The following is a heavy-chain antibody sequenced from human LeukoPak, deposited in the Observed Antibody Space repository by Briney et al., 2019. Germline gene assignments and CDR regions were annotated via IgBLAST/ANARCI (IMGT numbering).Heavy chain of an antibody. Sequence: GGSLRFSVAASGITFSSYGMSWVGQAPGRGLDGVSRISSIGGAPYYADAVKGRFTILRDNSKNTLYLQMNSLRAEDTAIYYCAKNGDRGAYCTGGTCYPYFYYYMDVWGKGTTVTI. CDR1: GITFSSYG. CDR3: AKNGDRGAYCTGGTCYPYFYYYMDV. V-gene: IGHV3-23*01. J-gene: IGHJ6*03. D-gene: IGHD2-15*01. CDR2: ISSIGGAP.